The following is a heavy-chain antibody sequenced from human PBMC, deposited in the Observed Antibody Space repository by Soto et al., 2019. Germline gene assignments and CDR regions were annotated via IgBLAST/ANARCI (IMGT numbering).Heavy chain of an antibody. Sequence: QVRLEESGPGLVKPSETLSLICSVSGGSVNNADYFWSWIRHHPENGLEWIGYIYYSGSTRYNPSFKTPATLSIDTSKNQFSLRLNSVTVADTAVYFCARDADYGGSRGGMDVWGRGTTVTVSS. CDR3: ARDADYGGSRGGMDV. CDR2: IYYSGST. J-gene: IGHJ6*02. CDR1: GGSVNNADYF. V-gene: IGHV4-31*01. D-gene: IGHD4-17*01.